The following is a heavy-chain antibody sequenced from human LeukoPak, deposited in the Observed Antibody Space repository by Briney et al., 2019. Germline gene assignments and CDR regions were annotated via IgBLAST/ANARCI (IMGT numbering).Heavy chain of an antibody. J-gene: IGHJ4*02. D-gene: IGHD2-15*01. CDR3: ARDLSGPSLY. V-gene: IGHV3-7*01. CDR1: GFTFGSYW. CDR2: IRPDGGEK. Sequence: GGSLRLSCVVSGFTFGSYWMSWVRQAPGKGLEWVINIRPDGGEKYFVDSVRGRFTISRDNAKNSLYLQMNNLRAEDTAVYYCARDLSGPSLYWGQGTLVTVSS.